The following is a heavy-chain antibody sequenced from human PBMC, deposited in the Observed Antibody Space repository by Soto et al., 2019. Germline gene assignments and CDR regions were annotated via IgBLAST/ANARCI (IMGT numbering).Heavy chain of an antibody. CDR1: GGSINSYY. Sequence: PSETLSLTCTVSGGSINSYYWSWIRQPPGKGLEWIGHVYSSGSTDYNPSLRRRLTISVDTSKNQFSLNLNSVTAAATALYFGARGYSSNWFRVDYWGQGILVTVSS. CDR2: VYSSGST. CDR3: ARGYSSNWFRVDY. D-gene: IGHD6-13*01. V-gene: IGHV4-59*01. J-gene: IGHJ4*02.